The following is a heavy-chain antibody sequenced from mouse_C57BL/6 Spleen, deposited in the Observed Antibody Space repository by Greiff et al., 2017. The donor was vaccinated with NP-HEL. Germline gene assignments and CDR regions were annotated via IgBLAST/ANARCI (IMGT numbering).Heavy chain of an antibody. J-gene: IGHJ4*01. CDR3: ARGCDGYRDYYAMDY. CDR1: GYAFSSSW. D-gene: IGHD2-3*01. CDR2: IYPGDGDT. Sequence: QVQLQQSGPELVKPGASVKISCKASGYAFSSSWMNWVKQRPGKGLEWIGRIYPGDGDTNYNGKFKGKATLTADKSSSTAYMQLSSLTSEDSAVYFCARGCDGYRDYYAMDYWGQGTSVTVSS. V-gene: IGHV1-82*01.